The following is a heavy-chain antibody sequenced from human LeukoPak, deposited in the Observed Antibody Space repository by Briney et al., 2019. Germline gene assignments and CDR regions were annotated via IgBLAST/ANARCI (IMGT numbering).Heavy chain of an antibody. CDR3: ASIKYGGLFGDFDY. CDR1: GYTFTDYY. CDR2: INPNSGGT. Sequence: GASVKVSCKASGYTFTDYYMHWVRQAAGQGLEWMGWINPNSGGTNYAQKFQGRVTMTRDTSISTAYMELSRLRSDDTAVYYCASIKYGGLFGDFDYWRQGTLVTVSS. D-gene: IGHD2-21*01. J-gene: IGHJ4*02. V-gene: IGHV1-2*02.